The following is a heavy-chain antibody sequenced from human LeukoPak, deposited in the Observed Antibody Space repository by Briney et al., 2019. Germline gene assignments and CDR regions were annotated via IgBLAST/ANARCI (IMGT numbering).Heavy chain of an antibody. CDR1: GFTFSSYA. J-gene: IGHJ3*02. Sequence: PGRSLRLSCAASGFTFSSYAMHWVRQAPGKGLEWVAVISYDGSNKYYADSVKGRFTISRDNSKNTLYLQMNSLRAEDTAVYYCAKALLAAARDLRDAFDTWGQGTMVTVSS. CDR3: AKALLAAARDLRDAFDT. CDR2: ISYDGSNK. D-gene: IGHD6-13*01. V-gene: IGHV3-30-3*01.